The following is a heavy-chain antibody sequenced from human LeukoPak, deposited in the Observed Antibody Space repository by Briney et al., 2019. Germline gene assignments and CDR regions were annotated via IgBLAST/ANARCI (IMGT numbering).Heavy chain of an antibody. Sequence: SETLSLTCAAYGGSFSGYYWSWIRQPPGKGLEWIGEINHSGSTNYNPSLKSRVTISVDTSKNQFSLKLSSVTAADTAVYYCARAPRYYFDYWGQGTLVTVSS. CDR2: INHSGST. J-gene: IGHJ4*02. CDR3: ARAPRYYFDY. CDR1: GGSFSGYY. V-gene: IGHV4-34*01. D-gene: IGHD3-16*02.